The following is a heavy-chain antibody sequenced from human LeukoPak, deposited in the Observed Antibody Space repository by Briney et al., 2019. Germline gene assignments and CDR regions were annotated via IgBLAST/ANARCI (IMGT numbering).Heavy chain of an antibody. Sequence: GGPLRLSCAASGFTFSSYGMHWVRQAPGKGLEWVAVIWYDGSNKYYADSVKGRFTISRDNSKNTLYLQMNSLRAEDTAVYYCAREGIAVAGTVGYFDYWGQGTLVTVSS. CDR1: GFTFSSYG. CDR2: IWYDGSNK. V-gene: IGHV3-33*01. D-gene: IGHD6-19*01. J-gene: IGHJ4*02. CDR3: AREGIAVAGTVGYFDY.